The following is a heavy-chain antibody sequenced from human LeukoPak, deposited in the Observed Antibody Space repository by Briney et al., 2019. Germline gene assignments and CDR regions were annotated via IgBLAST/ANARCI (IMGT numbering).Heavy chain of an antibody. D-gene: IGHD6-13*01. CDR2: ISSSSSYI. CDR1: GFTFSSYS. V-gene: IGHV3-21*04. Sequence: GGSLRLSCAASGFTFSSYSMNWVRQAPGKGLEWVSSISSSSSYIYYADSVKGRFTISRDNAKNSLYLQMNSLRAEDTAVYYCATSAAAGTGGWFDPSGDREPLTPSP. J-gene: IGHJ5*02. CDR3: ATSAAAGTGGWFDP.